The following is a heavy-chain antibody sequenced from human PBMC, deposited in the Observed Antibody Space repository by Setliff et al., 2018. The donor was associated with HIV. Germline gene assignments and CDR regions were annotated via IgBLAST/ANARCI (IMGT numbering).Heavy chain of an antibody. Sequence: SVKVSCKASGGTFSGYAISWVRQAPGQGLELMGGIIPILGIKNYAQKFQGRVTMTEDTSTYTAYMELSGLRSEDTAVYYCARSLFYIAARPGGFDILGQGTMVTVSS. CDR1: GGTFSGYA. J-gene: IGHJ3*02. CDR3: ARSLFYIAARPGGFDI. D-gene: IGHD6-6*01. V-gene: IGHV1-69*10. CDR2: IIPILGIK.